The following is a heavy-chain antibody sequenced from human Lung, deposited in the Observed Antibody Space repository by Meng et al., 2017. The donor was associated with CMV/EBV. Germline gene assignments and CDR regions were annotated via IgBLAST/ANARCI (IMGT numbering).Heavy chain of an antibody. J-gene: IGHJ5*02. CDR1: GDSITSYY. CDR3: ARDFGSSWYPNWFDP. Sequence: LQRSGPGLAKSSGPRSLTGTCFGDSITSYYWSRIRQPAGKGLEWIGRISASGNTRYNPSLKSRVTMSVDTSKNQFSLKLSSVTAADTAVYYCARDFGSSWYPNWFDPWGQGTLVTVSS. D-gene: IGHD6-13*01. CDR2: ISASGNT. V-gene: IGHV4-4*07.